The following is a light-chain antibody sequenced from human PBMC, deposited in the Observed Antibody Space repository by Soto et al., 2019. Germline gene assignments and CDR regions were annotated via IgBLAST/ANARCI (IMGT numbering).Light chain of an antibody. J-gene: IGKJ4*01. CDR1: QTISSW. CDR2: KAS. CDR3: QQYGSSVLT. V-gene: IGKV1-5*03. Sequence: DIQMTQSPSTLSGSVGDRVTITCRASQTISSWLAWYQQKPGKAPKLLIYKASTLKSGVPSRFSGSGSGTEFTLIISRLEPEDFAVYYCQQYGSSVLTFGGGTKVDIK.